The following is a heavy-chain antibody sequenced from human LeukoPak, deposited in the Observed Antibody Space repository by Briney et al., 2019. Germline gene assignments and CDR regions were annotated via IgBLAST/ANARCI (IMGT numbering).Heavy chain of an antibody. J-gene: IGHJ6*03. CDR3: ARDYFDSSDYPQTYYYYYMDV. CDR2: ISSTSTFI. D-gene: IGHD3-22*01. CDR1: GFTFSRYS. V-gene: IGHV3-21*01. Sequence: PGGSLTLSCAASGFTFSRYSMNWVRQAPGKGLEWVASISSTSTFIYSADSVKGRFTISRDTDSLFLQMNSLRAEDTAIYYCARDYFDSSDYPQTYYYYYMDVWGKGTTVTVSS.